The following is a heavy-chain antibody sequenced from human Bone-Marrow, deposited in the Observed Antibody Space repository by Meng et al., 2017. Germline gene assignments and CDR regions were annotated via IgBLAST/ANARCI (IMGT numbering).Heavy chain of an antibody. V-gene: IGHV3-15*01. D-gene: IGHD3-9*01. J-gene: IGHJ4*02. CDR2: IRSNGDGGTA. Sequence: LVEFGGGFVKPGGSLRLSCAASGFQFSNSWMSWVRQAPGKGLEWVGRIRSNGDGGTAEYAAPVTGRFTISRDDSKSTLYLQLSGLTTDDTGVYYCTWDDKAVSDYWGQGTLVTVSS. CDR3: TWDDKAVSDY. CDR1: GFQFSNSW.